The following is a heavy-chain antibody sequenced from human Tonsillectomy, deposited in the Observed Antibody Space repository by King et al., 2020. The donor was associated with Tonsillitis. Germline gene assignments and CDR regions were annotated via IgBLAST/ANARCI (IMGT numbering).Heavy chain of an antibody. CDR1: GYTFTSYY. CDR2: INPSGGST. V-gene: IGHV1-46*03. CDR3: ARGGYCGGDCYYFDY. D-gene: IGHD2-21*02. J-gene: IGHJ4*02. Sequence: VQLVQSGAEVKKPGASVKVSCKASGYTFTSYYMHWVRQAPGQGLDWMGIINPSGGSTSYAQKFQGRVTMTRDPSTSTVYMELSSLRSEDTAVYYCARGGYCGGDCYYFDYWGQGTLVTVSS.